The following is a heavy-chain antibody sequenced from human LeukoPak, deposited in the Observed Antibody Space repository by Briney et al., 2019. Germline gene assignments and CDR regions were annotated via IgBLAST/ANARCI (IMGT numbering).Heavy chain of an antibody. D-gene: IGHD5-12*01. CDR1: GGSISSYY. Sequence: SETLSLTCTVSGGSISSYYWSWIRQPAGKGLEWIGRIYTSGSTNYNPSLKSRVTMSVDTPKNQFSLKLSSVTAADTAVYYCARDTGIRGYSGYDLGYWGQGTLVTVSS. V-gene: IGHV4-4*07. J-gene: IGHJ4*02. CDR2: IYTSGST. CDR3: ARDTGIRGYSGYDLGY.